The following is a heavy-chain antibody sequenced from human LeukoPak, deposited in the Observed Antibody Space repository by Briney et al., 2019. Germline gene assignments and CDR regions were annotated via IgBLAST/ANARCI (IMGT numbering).Heavy chain of an antibody. V-gene: IGHV3-48*03. J-gene: IGHJ4*02. CDR2: ISSRGNTI. CDR3: ARDRGGSYSAIDY. Sequence: GGSLRLSCAASGFTFSSYEMNWVRQAPGKGLEWVSYISSRGNTIYYADSVKGRFTISRDNAEKSLYLQMNSLRAEDTAVYYCARDRGGSYSAIDYWGQGTLVTVSS. CDR1: GFTFSSYE. D-gene: IGHD2-15*01.